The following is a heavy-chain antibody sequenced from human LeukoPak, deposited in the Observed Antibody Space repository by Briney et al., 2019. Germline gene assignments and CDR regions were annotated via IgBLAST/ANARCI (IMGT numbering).Heavy chain of an antibody. CDR3: ARAQGYQPPQGPTERGSYYFDY. CDR1: GGSISSYY. Sequence: SETLSLTCTVSGGSISSYYWSWIRQPPGKGLEWIGYIYYSGSTNYNPSLKSRVTISVDTSKNQFSLKLSSVTAADTAVYYCARAQGYQPPQGPTERGSYYFDYWGQGTLVTVSS. V-gene: IGHV4-59*08. J-gene: IGHJ4*02. D-gene: IGHD2-2*01. CDR2: IYYSGST.